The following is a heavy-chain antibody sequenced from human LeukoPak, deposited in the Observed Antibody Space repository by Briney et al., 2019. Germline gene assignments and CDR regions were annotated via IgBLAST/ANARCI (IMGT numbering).Heavy chain of an antibody. CDR3: AKRGGSTGTYYFDS. Sequence: GGTLRLSCAASGFTFSSQGMTWVRQAPGKGLEWVSAISVSGGSTYYADSVKGRFTISRDNSKNTLYLQMNSLSAEDTALYYCAKRGGSTGTYYFDSWGQGTLVTVSS. D-gene: IGHD1-14*01. V-gene: IGHV3-23*01. CDR2: ISVSGGST. CDR1: GFTFSSQG. J-gene: IGHJ4*02.